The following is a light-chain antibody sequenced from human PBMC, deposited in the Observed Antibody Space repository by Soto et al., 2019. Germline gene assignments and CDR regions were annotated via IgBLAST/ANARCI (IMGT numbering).Light chain of an antibody. CDR1: QGISTK. V-gene: IGKV3-15*01. Sequence: EIVMTQSPATLSLSPGERAALSCRASQGISTKLAWYHQKPGQPPSLLICGASTRATGVPARFTGSGSGSDFTLTISGLQAEDFAVYYWQQGNTWPLTFGQGTRLEIK. CDR2: GAS. CDR3: QQGNTWPLT. J-gene: IGKJ2*01.